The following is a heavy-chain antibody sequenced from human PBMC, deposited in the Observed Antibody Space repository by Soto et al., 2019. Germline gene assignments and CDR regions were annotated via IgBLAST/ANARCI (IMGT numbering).Heavy chain of an antibody. V-gene: IGHV2-5*01. CDR2: IYWNDDK. CDR1: GFALSISGEG. D-gene: IGHD3-16*02. Sequence: SGPTLVNPTQTLTLTCTFSGFALSISGEGVGWIRQPPGKALEWLALIYWNDDKRYSPSLKSRLTITKDTSKNQVVLTMTNMGPVDTATYYCAHRRAPALRYYFDYWGQGTLVTVSS. J-gene: IGHJ4*02. CDR3: AHRRAPALRYYFDY.